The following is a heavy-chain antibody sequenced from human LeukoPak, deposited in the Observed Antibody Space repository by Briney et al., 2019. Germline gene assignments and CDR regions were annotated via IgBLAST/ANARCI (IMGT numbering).Heavy chain of an antibody. CDR3: ARDRRRWLQEFDY. CDR2: IIPIFGTA. V-gene: IGHV1-69*01. J-gene: IGHJ4*02. CDR1: GGTFSSYA. Sequence: ASVTVSCTASGGTFSSYAISWVRQAPGQGLEWMGGIIPIFGTANYAQKFQGRVTITADESTSTAYMELSSLRSEDTAVYYCARDRRRWLQEFDYWGQGTLVTVSS. D-gene: IGHD5-24*01.